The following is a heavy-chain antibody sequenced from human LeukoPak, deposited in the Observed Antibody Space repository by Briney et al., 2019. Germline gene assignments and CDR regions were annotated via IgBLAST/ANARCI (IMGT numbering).Heavy chain of an antibody. Sequence: GASVKVSCKASGYTFTGYYMHWVRQAPGQGLEWMGWINPNSGGTNYAQKFQGRVTMTRDTSISTAYMELSRLRSDDTAVYYCARAKVDAGGYFDYWGQGTLVTVSS. CDR2: INPNSGGT. D-gene: IGHD1-26*01. J-gene: IGHJ4*02. CDR3: ARAKVDAGGYFDY. V-gene: IGHV1-2*02. CDR1: GYTFTGYY.